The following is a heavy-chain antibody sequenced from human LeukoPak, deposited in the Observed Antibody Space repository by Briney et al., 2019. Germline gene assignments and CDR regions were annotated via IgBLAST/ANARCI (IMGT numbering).Heavy chain of an antibody. CDR3: ASAKGGNADDAFDI. CDR1: GFTFSNYA. Sequence: GGSLRLSCAASGFTFSNYAMHWVRQAPGEGLEWVAVISYDGSNKYYTDYVKGRFIISRDNSKNTLYLQMNSLRAEDTAVYYCASAKGGNADDAFDIWGQGTMVTVSS. CDR2: ISYDGSNK. V-gene: IGHV3-30-3*01. J-gene: IGHJ3*02. D-gene: IGHD4-23*01.